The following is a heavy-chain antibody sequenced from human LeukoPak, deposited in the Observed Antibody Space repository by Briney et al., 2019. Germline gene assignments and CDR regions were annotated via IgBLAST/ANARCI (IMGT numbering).Heavy chain of an antibody. J-gene: IGHJ4*02. CDR2: ISAYNGNT. CDR1: GHTFTSYG. Sequence: ASVKVSCKASGHTFTSYGISWVRQAPGQGLEWMGWISAYNGNTNYAQKLQGRVTMTTDTSTSTAYMELRSLRSDDTAVYYCARGPELNESTQKRIAARRHLDYWGQGTLVTVSS. D-gene: IGHD6-6*01. CDR3: ARGPELNESTQKRIAARRHLDY. V-gene: IGHV1-18*01.